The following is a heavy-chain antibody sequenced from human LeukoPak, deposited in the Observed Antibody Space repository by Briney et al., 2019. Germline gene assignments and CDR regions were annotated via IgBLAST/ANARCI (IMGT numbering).Heavy chain of an antibody. CDR3: AKASTRGQYSGYDWGDY. V-gene: IGHV3-30*18. J-gene: IGHJ4*02. D-gene: IGHD5-12*01. CDR1: GFTFSSYG. Sequence: PGGSLRLSCAASGFTFSSYGMHWVRQAPGKGLEWVAVISYDGSNKYYADSVKGRFTISRDNSKNTLYLQMNSLRAEDTAVYYCAKASTRGQYSGYDWGDYWGQGTLVTVSS. CDR2: ISYDGSNK.